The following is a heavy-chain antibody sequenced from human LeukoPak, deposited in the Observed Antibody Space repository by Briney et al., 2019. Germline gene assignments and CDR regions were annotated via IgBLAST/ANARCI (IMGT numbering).Heavy chain of an antibody. J-gene: IGHJ4*02. V-gene: IGHV4-30-2*01. Sequence: SQTLSLTCAVSGGSISSGGYSWSWIRQPPGRGLEWIGYIYHSGSTYYNPCLKSRVTISVDRSKNQFSLKLSSVTAADTAVYYCARLPIVGATDPYYFDYWGQGTLVTVSS. D-gene: IGHD1-26*01. CDR2: IYHSGST. CDR3: ARLPIVGATDPYYFDY. CDR1: GGSISSGGYS.